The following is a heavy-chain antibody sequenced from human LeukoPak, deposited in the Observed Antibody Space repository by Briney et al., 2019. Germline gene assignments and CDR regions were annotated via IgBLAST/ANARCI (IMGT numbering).Heavy chain of an antibody. J-gene: IGHJ4*02. D-gene: IGHD3-3*01. CDR1: GFTFSSYE. Sequence: GGSLRLSCAASGFTFSSYEMNWVRQAPGKGLEWVSYISSSGSTIYYADSVKGRFTISRDNAKNSLYLQMNSLRAEDTAVYYCATDGARITIFGVVSRPVDYWGQGTLVTVSS. V-gene: IGHV3-48*03. CDR3: ATDGARITIFGVVSRPVDY. CDR2: ISSSGSTI.